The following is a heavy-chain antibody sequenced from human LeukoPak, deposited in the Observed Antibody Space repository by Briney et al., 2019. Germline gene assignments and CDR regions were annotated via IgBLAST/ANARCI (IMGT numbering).Heavy chain of an antibody. V-gene: IGHV4-59*01. J-gene: IGHJ6*02. CDR1: GGSISSYY. CDR3: ARDLYSNYIYCYGMDV. D-gene: IGHD4-11*01. Sequence: SETLSLTCTVSGGSISSYYWSWIRQPPGKGLEWIGYIYYSGSTNYNPSLKSRVTISVDTSKNQFSLKLSSVTAADTAVYYCARDLYSNYIYCYGMDVWGQGTTVTVSS. CDR2: IYYSGST.